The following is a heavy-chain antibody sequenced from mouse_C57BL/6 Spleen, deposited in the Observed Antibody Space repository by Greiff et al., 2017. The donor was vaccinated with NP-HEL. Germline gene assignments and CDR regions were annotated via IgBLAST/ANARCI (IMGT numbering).Heavy chain of an antibody. V-gene: IGHV1-61*01. CDR3: AFYYGYDGAMDY. J-gene: IGHJ4*01. CDR1: GYTFTSYW. Sequence: VQLQQPGAELVRPGSSVKLSCKASGYTFTSYWMDWVKQRPGQGLEWIGNIYPSDSETHYNQKFKDKATLTVDKSSSTAYMQLSSLTSEDSAVYYCAFYYGYDGAMDYWGQGTSVTVSS. D-gene: IGHD2-2*01. CDR2: IYPSDSET.